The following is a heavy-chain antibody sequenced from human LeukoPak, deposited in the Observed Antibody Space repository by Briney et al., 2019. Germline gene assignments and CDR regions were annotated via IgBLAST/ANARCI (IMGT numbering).Heavy chain of an antibody. CDR1: GFTFSSYG. CDR2: IGGGSDPI. CDR3: ARDPGFAVAR. V-gene: IGHV3-48*04. Sequence: GRSLRLACRVSGFTFSSYGMNWVRQAPGKGLGWVAYIGGGSDPIDYADSVKGRFTVSRDNGDSTLYLQMDSLRVDDTALYYCARDPGFAVARWGQGARVIVSS. J-gene: IGHJ4*02.